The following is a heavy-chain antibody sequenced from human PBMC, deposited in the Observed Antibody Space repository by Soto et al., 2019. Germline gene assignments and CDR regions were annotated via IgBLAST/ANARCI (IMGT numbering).Heavy chain of an antibody. V-gene: IGHV1-3*01. Sequence: ASVKVSCKASGYTFTSYAMHWVRQAPGQRLEWMGWINAGNGNTKYSQKFQGRVTITRDTSASTAYMELSSLRSEDTAVYYCARDRRKKTIPPYTNYYMDPGGKGPPVT. J-gene: IGHJ6*03. D-gene: IGHD2-2*02. CDR1: GYTFTSYA. CDR2: INAGNGNT. CDR3: ARDRRKKTIPPYTNYYMDP.